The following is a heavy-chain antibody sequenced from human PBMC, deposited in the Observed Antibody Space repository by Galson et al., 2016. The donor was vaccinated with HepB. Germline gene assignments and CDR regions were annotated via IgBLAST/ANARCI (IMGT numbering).Heavy chain of an antibody. V-gene: IGHV2-5*02. J-gene: IGHJ6*02. Sequence: PALVKPTQTLTLTCTFSGFSLNTYAVGVGWMRQPPGKAPEWLALIYWDDDKGYSPSLQSRLSITKDTSKNQVVLTLTNMDPVDTATYYCAHRRRVAMVGGATGYYMMDVWGQGTAVTVSS. CDR3: AHRRRVAMVGGATGYYMMDV. CDR2: IYWDDDK. CDR1: GFSLNTYAVG. D-gene: IGHD3-10*01.